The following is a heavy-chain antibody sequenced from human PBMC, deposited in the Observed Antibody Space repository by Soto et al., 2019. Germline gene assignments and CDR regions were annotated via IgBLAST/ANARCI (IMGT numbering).Heavy chain of an antibody. CDR1: GGTFSSYA. CDR2: IIPIFGTA. D-gene: IGHD6-6*01. J-gene: IGHJ6*02. CDR3: AREAAPGIYYCGMDV. Sequence: GASVKVSCKASGGTFSSYAICWVRQAPGQGLEWMAGIIPIFGTANYAQKFQGRVTITADESTSTAYMELSSLRSEDTAVYYCAREAAPGIYYCGMDVWGQGTTVTVSS. V-gene: IGHV1-69*13.